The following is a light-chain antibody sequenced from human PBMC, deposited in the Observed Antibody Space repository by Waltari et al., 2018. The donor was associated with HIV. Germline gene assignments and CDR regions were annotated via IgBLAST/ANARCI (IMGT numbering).Light chain of an antibody. CDR2: RAS. Sequence: EIVLTQSPATLYVSPGERATLSCRASQSVSSNLAWYQQKPGQAPRLLIYRASTRTTGIPARFSGSGSGTEFTLTISSLQSEDFAVYYCQQYNDWPRGPFGQGTRLEIK. CDR3: QQYNDWPRGP. V-gene: IGKV3-15*01. CDR1: QSVSSN. J-gene: IGKJ2*01.